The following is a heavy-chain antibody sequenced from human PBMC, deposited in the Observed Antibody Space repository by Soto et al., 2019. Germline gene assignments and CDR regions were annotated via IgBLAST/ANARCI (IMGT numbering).Heavy chain of an antibody. J-gene: IGHJ6*02. V-gene: IGHV1-69*13. CDR2: IIPIFGTA. D-gene: IGHD6-6*01. Sequence: GASVKVSCKASGGTFSSYAISWVRQAPGQGLEWMGGIIPIFGTANYAQKFQGRVTITADESTSTAYMELRSLRSDDTAVYYCARDGSIAASLDHHSYGMDVWGQGTTVTVSS. CDR3: ARDGSIAASLDHHSYGMDV. CDR1: GGTFSSYA.